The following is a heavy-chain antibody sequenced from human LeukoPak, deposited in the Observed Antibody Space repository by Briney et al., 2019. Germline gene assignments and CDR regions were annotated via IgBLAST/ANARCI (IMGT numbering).Heavy chain of an antibody. D-gene: IGHD3-22*01. CDR2: IIPILGIA. CDR3: ARVEDSSGYYYAY. CDR1: GGTFSSYA. Sequence: AASVKVSCKASGGTFSSYAISWVRQAPGQGLEWMGRIIPILGIADYAQKFQGRVTITADKSTSTAYMELSSLRSEDTAVYYCARVEDSSGYYYAYWGQGTLVTVS. V-gene: IGHV1-69*04. J-gene: IGHJ4*02.